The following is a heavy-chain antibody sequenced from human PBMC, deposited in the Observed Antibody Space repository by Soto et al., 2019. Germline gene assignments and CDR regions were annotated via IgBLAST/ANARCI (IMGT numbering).Heavy chain of an antibody. Sequence: LQLQESGSGLVQPSQTLSLTCALSGGSVTMSSFSWAWVRQPPGRGLQWIGYISHSGATSSAPTLKGRVTISMDRAKNQFSLKLTSVTAADTAVYYCASLDYYGSWLDPWGQGTLVTVSS. J-gene: IGHJ5*02. D-gene: IGHD1-26*01. CDR1: GGSVTMSSFS. CDR2: ISHSGAT. V-gene: IGHV4-30-2*01. CDR3: ASLDYYGSWLDP.